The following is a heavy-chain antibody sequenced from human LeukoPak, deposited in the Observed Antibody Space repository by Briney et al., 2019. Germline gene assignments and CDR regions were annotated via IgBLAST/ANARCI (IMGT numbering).Heavy chain of an antibody. D-gene: IGHD3-10*01. CDR3: AKGKTHYYGPGDS. V-gene: IGHV3-23*01. J-gene: IGHJ4*02. Sequence: PGGSLRLSCAASDFTFSDYAMSWVRHAPGKGLEWVSGISGSGGSPFYSDSVKGRLIISRDNSQNTVYLQMNSLRAEDTALYYCAKGKTHYYGPGDSWGQGTLVTVSS. CDR1: DFTFSDYA. CDR2: ISGSGGSP.